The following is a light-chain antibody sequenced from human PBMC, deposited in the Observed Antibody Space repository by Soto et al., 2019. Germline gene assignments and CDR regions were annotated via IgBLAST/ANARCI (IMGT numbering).Light chain of an antibody. Sequence: QSALTQPPSASGSPGQSVTISCTGTSSDVGGNVYVSWYQQHPGRAPKLMIYEVNKRPSGVPDRFSGSKSGNTASLTVSGLQAEDEADYYCSSHAGSSIDVVFGGGTKLTVL. V-gene: IGLV2-8*01. CDR1: SSDVGGNVY. CDR3: SSHAGSSIDVV. CDR2: EVN. J-gene: IGLJ2*01.